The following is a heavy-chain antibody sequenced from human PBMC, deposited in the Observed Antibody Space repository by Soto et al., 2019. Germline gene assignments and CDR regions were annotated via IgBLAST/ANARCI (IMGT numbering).Heavy chain of an antibody. Sequence: KTSETLSITCTVSGGSITSGGHYWAWIRQHPGKGLEWIGYMFHSGSTHYNPSLKSRISISVDTSKNQFSLKLSSVTAADTAVYYCARVTDPVVTASTPFDHWGQGALVTVSS. D-gene: IGHD2-21*02. CDR1: GGSITSGGHY. V-gene: IGHV4-31*03. CDR3: ARVTDPVVTASTPFDH. CDR2: MFHSGST. J-gene: IGHJ4*02.